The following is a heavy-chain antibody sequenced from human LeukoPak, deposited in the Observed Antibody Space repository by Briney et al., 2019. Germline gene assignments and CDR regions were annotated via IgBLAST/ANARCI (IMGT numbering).Heavy chain of an antibody. Sequence: GGSLRLSCAASGFTFSSYSMNWVRQAPGKGLEWVSSTSSSSSYIYYADSVMGRFTISRDNAKNSLYLQMNSLRAEDTAVYYCARDKRWLQFDYWGQGTLVTVSS. V-gene: IGHV3-21*01. J-gene: IGHJ4*02. CDR2: TSSSSSYI. CDR1: GFTFSSYS. D-gene: IGHD5-24*01. CDR3: ARDKRWLQFDY.